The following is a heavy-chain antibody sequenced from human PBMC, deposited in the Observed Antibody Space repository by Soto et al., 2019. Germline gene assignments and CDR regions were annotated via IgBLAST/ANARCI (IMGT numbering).Heavy chain of an antibody. CDR3: ARGPSGSYKIDY. J-gene: IGHJ4*02. Sequence: ASVKVSCNASGYTFTSYGISWVRQAPGQGLEWMGWIRPYNGNTNYAQKLQGRVTMTTDTSTSTAYMELSSLRSEDTAVYYCARGPSGSYKIDYWGQGTLVTVYS. CDR1: GYTFTSYG. D-gene: IGHD3-10*01. V-gene: IGHV1-18*01. CDR2: IRPYNGNT.